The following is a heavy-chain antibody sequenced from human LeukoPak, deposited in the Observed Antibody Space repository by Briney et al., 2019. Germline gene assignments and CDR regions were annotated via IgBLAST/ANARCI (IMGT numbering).Heavy chain of an antibody. J-gene: IGHJ4*02. Sequence: SETLSLTCTVSGGSISSSSYYWGWIRQPPGKGLEWIGEVNHSGSTNYNPSLKSRVTISVDTSKNQFSLKLSSVTAADTAVYYCARTTPGHSYGPRYFDYWGQGTLVTVSS. CDR1: GGSISSSSYY. CDR2: VNHSGST. CDR3: ARTTPGHSYGPRYFDY. V-gene: IGHV4-39*01. D-gene: IGHD5-18*01.